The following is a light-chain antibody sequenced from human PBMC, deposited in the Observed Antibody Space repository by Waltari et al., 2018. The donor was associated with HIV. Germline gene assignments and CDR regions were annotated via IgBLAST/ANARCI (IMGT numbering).Light chain of an antibody. CDR1: SPNIGSRS. CDR3: STWDDSLNGRV. J-gene: IGLJ3*02. V-gene: IGLV1-44*01. CDR2: SDN. Sequence: QSVLTQPASASGTPGQWVTISCSGSSPNIGSRSVHWYQQLPGPAPKLLIYSDNQRPSGVPDLLSGSKSGTSASLAISGLQSEDEADYYCSTWDDSLNGRVFGGGTKLTVL.